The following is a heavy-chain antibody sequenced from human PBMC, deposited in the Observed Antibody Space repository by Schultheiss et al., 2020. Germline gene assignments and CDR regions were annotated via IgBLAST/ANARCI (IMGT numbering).Heavy chain of an antibody. J-gene: IGHJ4*02. CDR3: GRLPGGGE. D-gene: IGHD3-16*01. CDR2: IYSGGST. V-gene: IGHV3-53*01. CDR1: GFTVSSNY. Sequence: GGSLRLSCAASGFTVSSNYMTWVRQAPGKGLEWVSVIYSGGSTYYADSVKGRFATSRDNSKNTLYLQMNSLRAEDTAVYYCGRLPGGGEWGQGTLVTGSS.